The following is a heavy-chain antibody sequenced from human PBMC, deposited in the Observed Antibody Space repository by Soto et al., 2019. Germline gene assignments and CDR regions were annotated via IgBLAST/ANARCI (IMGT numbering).Heavy chain of an antibody. Sequence: GGSLRLSCAASGFTFSSYAMSWVRQAPGKGLEWVSAISGSGGSTYYADSVKGRFTISRDNSKNTLYLQMNSLRAEDAAVYYCAKVRYGDYDYYYGMDVWGQGTTVTVSS. CDR1: GFTFSSYA. D-gene: IGHD4-17*01. J-gene: IGHJ6*02. V-gene: IGHV3-23*01. CDR2: ISGSGGST. CDR3: AKVRYGDYDYYYGMDV.